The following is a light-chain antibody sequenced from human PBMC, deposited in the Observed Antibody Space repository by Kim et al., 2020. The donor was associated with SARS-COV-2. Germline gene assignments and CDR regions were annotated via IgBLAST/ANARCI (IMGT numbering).Light chain of an antibody. Sequence: SASIRDRVNITCRASQSISSYLNWYQQTPGKAPKLLIYDASSLESGVPSRFSGSGSGTDFSLTISSLQPEDFATYYCQQSYSTPPTFGQGTKLEIK. V-gene: IGKV1-39*01. CDR1: QSISSY. CDR3: QQSYSTPPT. J-gene: IGKJ2*01. CDR2: DAS.